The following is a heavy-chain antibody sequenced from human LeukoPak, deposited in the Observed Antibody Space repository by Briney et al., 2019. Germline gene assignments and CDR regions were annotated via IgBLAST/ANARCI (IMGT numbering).Heavy chain of an antibody. D-gene: IGHD3-22*01. Sequence: WGPLRLTCAASGFTIDGYTMHCVRQTPGKSLVWVTLISADAGRKYYTDSVKGRFTISRDNSKNSLFLQVNSLRTEDTALYYCAKGQDSSGYRSLDYWGQGTLLTVSS. CDR1: GFTIDGYT. CDR2: ISADAGRK. V-gene: IGHV3-43*02. CDR3: AKGQDSSGYRSLDY. J-gene: IGHJ4*02.